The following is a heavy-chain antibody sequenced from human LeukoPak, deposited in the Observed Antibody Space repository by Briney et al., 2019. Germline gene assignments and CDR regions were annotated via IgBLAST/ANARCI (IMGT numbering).Heavy chain of an antibody. Sequence: PGGSLRLSCAASGFIFSSYPISWVRQAPGKGLEWVSTISAGGGSTYYADSVKGRFTFSTDNSKNTLYLQMNSLKAEDTAVYYFAKGLAVATSYFDCWGQGTLVTVSS. D-gene: IGHD6-19*01. J-gene: IGHJ4*02. CDR3: AKGLAVATSYFDC. V-gene: IGHV3-23*01. CDR1: GFIFSSYP. CDR2: ISAGGGST.